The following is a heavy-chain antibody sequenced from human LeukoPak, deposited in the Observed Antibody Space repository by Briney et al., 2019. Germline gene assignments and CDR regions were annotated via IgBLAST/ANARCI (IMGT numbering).Heavy chain of an antibody. CDR2: ISGSGGST. CDR1: GFTFSSYA. J-gene: IGHJ4*02. V-gene: IGHV3-23*01. Sequence: PGGSLRLSCAASGFTFSSYAMSWVRQAPGKGLEWVSAISGSGGSTYYADSVKGRFTISRDNSKNTLYLQMNSLRAEDTAVYYCARDTIFGVVIRLNYFDYWGQGTLVTVSS. CDR3: ARDTIFGVVIRLNYFDY. D-gene: IGHD3-3*01.